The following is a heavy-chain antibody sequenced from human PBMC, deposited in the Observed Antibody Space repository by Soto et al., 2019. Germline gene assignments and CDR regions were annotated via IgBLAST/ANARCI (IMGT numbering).Heavy chain of an antibody. V-gene: IGHV3-49*03. CDR1: GFTFGDYA. CDR2: IRSKAYGGTT. J-gene: IGHJ3*01. D-gene: IGHD3-22*01. Sequence: SLILSCTASGFTFGDYAMSWFRQAPGKGLEWVGFIRSKAYGGTTEYAASVKGRFTISRDDSKSIAYLQMNSLKTEDTAVYYCTRAKTETMIVALDFDLWGQGTMVTV. CDR3: TRAKTETMIVALDFDL.